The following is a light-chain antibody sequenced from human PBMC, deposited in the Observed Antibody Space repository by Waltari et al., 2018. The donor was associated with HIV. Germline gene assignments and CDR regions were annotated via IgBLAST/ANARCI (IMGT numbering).Light chain of an antibody. CDR2: WAF. J-gene: IGKJ2*03. CDR3: QQYYTAPRS. Sequence: DIVLTQSPDSMAVSLGERATVNCTSSQTVLYSSDNRDYLAGYQVRPGQPPQLRISWAFARQAGVPNRFSRGGYGTHYSLPISGLQAEDVAIYYCQQYYTAPRSFGEGPRLEI. CDR1: QTVLYSSDNRDY. V-gene: IGKV4-1*01.